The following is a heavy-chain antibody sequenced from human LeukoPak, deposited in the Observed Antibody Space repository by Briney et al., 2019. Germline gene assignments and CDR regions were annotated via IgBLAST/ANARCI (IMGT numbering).Heavy chain of an antibody. Sequence: ASVKVSCKASGYTFTGYYMHWVRQAPGQGLEWMGWINPNSGGTNYAQKFQGRVTMTRNTSISTAYMELSSLRSEDTAVYYCARGEITMVRGVYYYGMDVWGQGTTVTVSS. CDR2: INPNSGGT. V-gene: IGHV1-2*02. J-gene: IGHJ6*02. D-gene: IGHD3-10*01. CDR3: ARGEITMVRGVYYYGMDV. CDR1: GYTFTGYY.